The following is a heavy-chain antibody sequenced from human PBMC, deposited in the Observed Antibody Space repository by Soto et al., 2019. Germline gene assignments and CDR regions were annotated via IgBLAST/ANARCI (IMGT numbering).Heavy chain of an antibody. J-gene: IGHJ3*01. V-gene: IGHV1-58*01. CDR1: GFTFSNSA. Sequence: AASVKVSCKTSGFTFSNSAVQWVRQARGQGLEWIAWIVVGSGTTNYAQNLQGRVTITRDMSTNTVYMDLSSLRSEDTAVYYCAAGLYSGGRCCSFDFWGQGTMVTVSS. CDR3: AAGLYSGGRCCSFDF. CDR2: IVVGSGTT. D-gene: IGHD2-15*01.